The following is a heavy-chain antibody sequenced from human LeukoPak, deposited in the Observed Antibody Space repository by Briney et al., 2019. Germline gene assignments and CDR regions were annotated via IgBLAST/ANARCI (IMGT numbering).Heavy chain of an antibody. CDR3: ARDHVSPGLIFDY. J-gene: IGHJ4*02. D-gene: IGHD3-16*01. V-gene: IGHV3-7*03. CDR1: GFTFRSHW. CDR2: INFDGSEK. Sequence: PGGSLRLSCVVSGFTFRSHWMSWVRQAPGKGLEWVANINFDGSEKHHVDSVKGRFTISRDNAKNSLYLQMNSLRADDTAVYYCARDHVSPGLIFDYRGQGTLVTVSS.